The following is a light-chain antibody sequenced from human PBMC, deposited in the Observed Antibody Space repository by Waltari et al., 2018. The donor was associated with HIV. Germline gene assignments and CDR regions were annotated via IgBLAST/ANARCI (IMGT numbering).Light chain of an antibody. Sequence: DIQMTQSPSSLSASVGDRVTISCRASQSVGTSLNWYQHKPGKAPKLLIYAASSLQSGVPSRFSGSGSGTDFTLTISTLQPEDFATYYCQQSYSLPRYTFGQGTKLGIK. V-gene: IGKV1-39*01. CDR1: QSVGTS. J-gene: IGKJ2*01. CDR3: QQSYSLPRYT. CDR2: AAS.